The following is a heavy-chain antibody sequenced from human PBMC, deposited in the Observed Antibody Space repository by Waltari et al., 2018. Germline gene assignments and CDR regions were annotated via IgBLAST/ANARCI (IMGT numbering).Heavy chain of an antibody. CDR2: IIPIFGTA. CDR3: AGTDCSGGSCYYYFDY. Sequence: QVQLVQSGAEVKKPGSSVKVSCKASGGTFRSYAISWVRQAPGQGLEWMGRIIPIFGTANYAQKCQGRVTITTDESTSTAYMELSSLRSDDTAVYYCAGTDCSGGSCYYYFDYWGQGTLVTVSS. CDR1: GGTFRSYA. D-gene: IGHD2-15*01. V-gene: IGHV1-69*05. J-gene: IGHJ4*02.